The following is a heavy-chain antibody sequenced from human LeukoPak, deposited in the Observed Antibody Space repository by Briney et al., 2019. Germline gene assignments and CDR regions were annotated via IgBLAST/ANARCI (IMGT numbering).Heavy chain of an antibody. J-gene: IGHJ4*02. V-gene: IGHV3-15*01. CDR1: GFTFSNAW. Sequence: GGSLRLSCAASGFTFSNAWISWVRQAPGKGLEWVGRIKSKTDGGTTDYAAPVKGRFTISRDDSKNTLYLQMNSLKTEDTGVYYCTTPMITFGGVIVMEDYWGQGTLVTVSS. D-gene: IGHD3-16*02. CDR2: IKSKTDGGTT. CDR3: TTPMITFGGVIVMEDY.